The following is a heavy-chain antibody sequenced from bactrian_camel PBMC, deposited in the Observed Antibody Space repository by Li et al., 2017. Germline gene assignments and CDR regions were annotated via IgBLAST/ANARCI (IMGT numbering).Heavy chain of an antibody. V-gene: IGHV3S53*01. D-gene: IGHD6*01. CDR1: GYTSFIDC. J-gene: IGHJ4*01. CDR3: GVYDAYGGRCSFREDFYDY. Sequence: HVQLVESGGGSVQAGGSLKLSCTYSGYTSFIDCMGWFRQAPGKEREGVAAITDDGTRTVYADSVKGRFTISRDNSKNAVYLQMNRLKPEDTAMYYCGVYDAYGGRCSFREDFYDYWCPGTQVTVS. CDR2: ITDDGTRT.